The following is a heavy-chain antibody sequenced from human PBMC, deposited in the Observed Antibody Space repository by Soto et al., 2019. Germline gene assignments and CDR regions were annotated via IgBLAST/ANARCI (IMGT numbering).Heavy chain of an antibody. J-gene: IGHJ4*02. CDR1: GFTFSSYG. V-gene: IGHV3-30*18. Sequence: QVQLVESGGGVVQPGRSLRLSCVASGFTFSSYGMHWVHQAPGKGLEWVAIISYDGSNTYYADSVKGRFTISRDNSKNTLYLQMNSLRAEATSVYYCAKEGGLSGSYYISSSYYFDYWGQGTLVTVSS. CDR2: ISYDGSNT. CDR3: AKEGGLSGSYYISSSYYFDY. D-gene: IGHD1-26*01.